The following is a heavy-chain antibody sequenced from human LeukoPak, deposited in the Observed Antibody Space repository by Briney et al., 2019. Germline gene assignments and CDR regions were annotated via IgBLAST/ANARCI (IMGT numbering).Heavy chain of an antibody. V-gene: IGHV4-34*01. CDR3: ARGRVGSSWSFDY. J-gene: IGHJ4*02. CDR1: GGSFSGYY. D-gene: IGHD6-13*01. CDR2: INHSGST. Sequence: SETLSLTCAVYGGSFSGYYWSWIRQPPGKGLEWIGEINHSGSTNYNPSLKSRVTISVDTSKNQFSLKLCSVTAADTAVYYCARGRVGSSWSFDYWGQGTLVTVSS.